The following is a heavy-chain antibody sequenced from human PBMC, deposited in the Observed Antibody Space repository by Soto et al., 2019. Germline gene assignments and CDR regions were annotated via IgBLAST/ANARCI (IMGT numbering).Heavy chain of an antibody. Sequence: EVQLLESGGGMVERGGSLRLSCAASGSTFSRYAMNWVRQAPGKGLEWVSGISASGGSTYYADFVKGRITISRDNPKSTLYLQMNSLRVDDTGEYYCARDRGYDAHDYYYNAMDVWGQGTTVTVSS. CDR1: GSTFSRYA. J-gene: IGHJ6*02. V-gene: IGHV3-23*01. D-gene: IGHD2-15*01. CDR2: ISASGGST. CDR3: ARDRGYDAHDYYYNAMDV.